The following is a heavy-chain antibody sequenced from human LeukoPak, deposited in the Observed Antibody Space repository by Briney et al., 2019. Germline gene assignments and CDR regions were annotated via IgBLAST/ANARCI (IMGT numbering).Heavy chain of an antibody. CDR2: IYYSGST. D-gene: IGHD4/OR15-4a*01. CDR3: ARLSPRCCDY. V-gene: IGHV4-39*01. Sequence: PSETLSLTCTVSGGSISSSSYYWGWIRQPPGKGLEWIGSIYYSGSTYYNPSLKSRVTVSADTSKNQFSLNLRSVTAADTAVYYCARLSPRCCDYWGQGTLVTVSS. J-gene: IGHJ4*02. CDR1: GGSISSSSYY.